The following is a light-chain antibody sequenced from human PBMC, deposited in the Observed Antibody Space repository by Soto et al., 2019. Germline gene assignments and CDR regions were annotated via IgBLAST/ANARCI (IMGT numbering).Light chain of an antibody. J-gene: IGKJ5*01. Sequence: EIVMPKPPVTLPGTPGAPPSIPVISVRVLLYNNTYTYLAWYVQKPGQSPQLLIYFGSNRAPGVPDRFSGSGSGTDFTLKINRVEAEDVGTYYCMQALQSLTFGQGTRLENK. CDR3: MQALQSLT. V-gene: IGKV2-28*01. CDR1: RVLLYNNTYTY. CDR2: FGS.